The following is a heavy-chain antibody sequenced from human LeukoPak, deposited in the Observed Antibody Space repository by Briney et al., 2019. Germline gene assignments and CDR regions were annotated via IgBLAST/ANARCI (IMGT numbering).Heavy chain of an antibody. J-gene: IGHJ4*02. V-gene: IGHV3-21*01. CDR1: GFTFSSYS. CDR3: ARGLEGYNFYY. CDR2: ISSSSSYI. D-gene: IGHD5-24*01. Sequence: GGSLRLSRAASGFTFSSYSMNWVRQAPGKGLEWVSSISSSSSYIYYADSVKGRFTISRDNAKNSLYLQMNSLRAEDTAVCYCARGLEGYNFYYWGQGTLVTVSS.